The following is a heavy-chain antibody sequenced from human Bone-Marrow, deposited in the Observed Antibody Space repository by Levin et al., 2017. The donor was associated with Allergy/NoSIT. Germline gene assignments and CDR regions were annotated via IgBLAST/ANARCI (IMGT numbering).Heavy chain of an antibody. CDR1: GFTFSSYS. J-gene: IGHJ4*02. V-gene: IGHV3-48*02. CDR3: ARQYYYDSSGYNDY. D-gene: IGHD3-22*01. CDR2: ISSSSSTI. Sequence: GGSLRLSCAASGFTFSSYSMNWVRQAPGKGLEWVSYISSSSSTIYYADSVKGRFTISRDNAKNSLYLQMNSLRDEDTAVYYCARQYYYDSSGYNDYWGQGTLVTVSS.